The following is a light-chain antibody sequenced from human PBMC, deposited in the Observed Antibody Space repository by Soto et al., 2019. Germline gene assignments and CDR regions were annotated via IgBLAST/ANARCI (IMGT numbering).Light chain of an antibody. CDR2: EVS. CDR3: SSYTSTSTLV. J-gene: IGLJ1*01. V-gene: IGLV2-14*01. Sequence: QSALTQPASVSGSPGQSITISCTGTSSDVGGYNFVSWYQQHPGKAPKLMIYEVSSRPSGVSNRFSGSKSGDTASLTISGLQAEDEADYCCSSYTSTSTLVFGTGTKVTVL. CDR1: SSDVGGYNF.